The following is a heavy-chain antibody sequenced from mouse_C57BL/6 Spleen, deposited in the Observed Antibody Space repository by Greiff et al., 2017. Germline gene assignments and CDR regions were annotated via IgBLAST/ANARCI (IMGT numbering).Heavy chain of an antibody. CDR3: TTSGGSSWAY. J-gene: IGHJ3*01. V-gene: IGHV14-4*01. CDR1: GFNIKDDY. CDR2: IDPENGDT. Sequence: VQLQQSGAELVRPGASVKLSCTASGFNIKDDYMHWVKQRPEQGLEWIGWIDPENGDTEYASKFQGKATITADTSSNTAYLQLSSLTSEDTAVYYCTTSGGSSWAYWGQGTLVTVSA. D-gene: IGHD1-1*01.